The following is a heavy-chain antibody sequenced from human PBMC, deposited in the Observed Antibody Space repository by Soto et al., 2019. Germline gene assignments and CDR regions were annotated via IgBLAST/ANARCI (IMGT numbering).Heavy chain of an antibody. V-gene: IGHV3-73*01. J-gene: IGHJ4*02. CDR3: TRLPVAGIDY. CDR1: GFTFSGSA. D-gene: IGHD6-19*01. CDR2: IRSKANSYAT. Sequence: EVQLVESGGGLVQPGGSLKLSCAASGFTFSGSAMHWVRQASGKGLEWVGRIRSKANSYATAYAASVKGRFTISRDDSKNTAYLQMNSLKTEDTAVYYCTRLPVAGIDYWGQGTLVTVSS.